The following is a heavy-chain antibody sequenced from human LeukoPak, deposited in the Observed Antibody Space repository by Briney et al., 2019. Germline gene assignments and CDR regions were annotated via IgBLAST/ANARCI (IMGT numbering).Heavy chain of an antibody. Sequence: GGSLRLSCAASGFTFSTYGMHWVRQAPGKGLEWVAFIRYDGSNRYYADSVKGRFTISRDNSKNTLYLQMNSLTAEDTAVYFCSKVFELGGGSYSVAFDIWGQGTIITVSS. V-gene: IGHV3-30*02. CDR3: SKVFELGGGSYSVAFDI. CDR1: GFTFSTYG. J-gene: IGHJ3*02. CDR2: IRYDGSNR. D-gene: IGHD1-26*01.